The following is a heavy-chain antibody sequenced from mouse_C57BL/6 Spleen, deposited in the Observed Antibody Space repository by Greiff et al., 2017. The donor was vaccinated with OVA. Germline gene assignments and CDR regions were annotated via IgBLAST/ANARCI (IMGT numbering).Heavy chain of an antibody. CDR2: IWSGGST. J-gene: IGHJ2*01. CDR1: GFSLTSYG. CDR3: ARNSVITTVVENYFDY. Sequence: QVQLKESGPGLVQPSQSLSITCTVSGFSLTSYGVHWVRQSPGKGLEWLGVIWSGGSTDYNAAFISRLSISKDNSKSQVFYKMNSLQADDTAIYYCARNSVITTVVENYFDYWGQGTTLTVSS. D-gene: IGHD1-1*01. V-gene: IGHV2-2*01.